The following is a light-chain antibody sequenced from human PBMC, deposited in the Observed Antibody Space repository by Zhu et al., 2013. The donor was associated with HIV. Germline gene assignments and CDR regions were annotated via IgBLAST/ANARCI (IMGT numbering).Light chain of an antibody. V-gene: IGKV3-20*01. CDR1: QSVSSSY. J-gene: IGKJ4*01. CDR3: QQYGTSPLT. Sequence: DIVLTQSPGTLSLSPGERVTLSCRASQSVSSSYLAWYQQKPGQAPRLLIYAASSRATGIPDRFSGSGSETDFTLSISRLEPEDFAVYYCQQYGTSPLTFVGGT. CDR2: AAS.